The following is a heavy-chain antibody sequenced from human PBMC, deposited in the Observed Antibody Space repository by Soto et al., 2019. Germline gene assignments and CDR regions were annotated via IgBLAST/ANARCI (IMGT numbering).Heavy chain of an antibody. D-gene: IGHD6-25*01. V-gene: IGHV3-21*01. J-gene: IGHJ4*02. CDR3: ARLDRGSLDY. CDR2: ISSSSSYI. CDR1: GLTFSSHS. Sequence: EVQLVESGGGLVKPGGSLRLSCAASGLTFSSHSMNWVRQAPGKGLEWVSSISSSSSYIYYADSVKGRFTISRDNAKNLVYLQMNSLRAEDTAVYYCARLDRGSLDYWGRGTLVTVSS.